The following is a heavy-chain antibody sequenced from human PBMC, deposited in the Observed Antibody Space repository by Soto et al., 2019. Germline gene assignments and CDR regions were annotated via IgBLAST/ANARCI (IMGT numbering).Heavy chain of an antibody. CDR1: GFTFSTYA. D-gene: IGHD3-22*01. J-gene: IGHJ6*02. Sequence: EVQLLESGGGLVQPGGSLKLSCSASGFTFSTYAISWVRQARGKGLEWVSIISGSGDTTYYADSVKGRFTVSRDNSXXXXXXXXXXXXXXXAAVYYCARGSSPVSSXXXXXXWGQXTSV. CDR3: ARGSSPVSSXXXXXX. V-gene: IGHV3-23*01. CDR2: ISGSGDTT.